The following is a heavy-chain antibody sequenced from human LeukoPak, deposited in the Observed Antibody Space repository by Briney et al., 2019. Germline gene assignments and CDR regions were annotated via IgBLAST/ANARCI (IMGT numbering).Heavy chain of an antibody. CDR1: GFTFSGYS. J-gene: IGHJ4*02. D-gene: IGHD3/OR15-3a*01. CDR2: IRSDGINK. V-gene: IGHV3-30*02. CDR3: ARDSGFSGTQRGEY. Sequence: PGGSLRLSCAASGFTFSGYSMHWVRQAPGKGLEWVAFIRSDGINKYHADSVKGRFTISRDNSKNTLYLQMNSLRAEDTAVYYCARDSGFSGTQRGEYWGQGTLVTVSS.